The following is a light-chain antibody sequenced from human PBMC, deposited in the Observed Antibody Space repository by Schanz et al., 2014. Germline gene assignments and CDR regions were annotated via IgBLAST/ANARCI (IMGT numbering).Light chain of an antibody. V-gene: IGLV2-11*01. J-gene: IGLJ3*02. CDR1: SSDVGSYDY. CDR2: NVN. CDR3: AMHTTYNTLKGV. Sequence: QSALIQPPSVSGSPGQSVTISCTGTSSDVGSYDYVSWYQQHPGTVPKPMIYNVNTQPSGVPDRFSGSKSGNTASMTISGLQAEDEADYFCAMHTTYNTLKGVFGGGTKLTVL.